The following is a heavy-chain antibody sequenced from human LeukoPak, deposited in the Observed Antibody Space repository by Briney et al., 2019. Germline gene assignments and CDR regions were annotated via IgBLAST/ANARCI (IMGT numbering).Heavy chain of an antibody. D-gene: IGHD3-10*01. CDR1: GGSISSGGYY. V-gene: IGHV4-31*03. CDR2: IYYSGST. CDR3: ARDGPRGAFDI. J-gene: IGHJ3*02. Sequence: PSETLSLTCTVSGGSISSGGYYWSWICQHPGKGLEWIGYIYYSGSTYYNPSLKSRVTISVDTSKNQFSLKLSSVTAADTAVYYCARDGPRGAFDIWGQGTMVTVSS.